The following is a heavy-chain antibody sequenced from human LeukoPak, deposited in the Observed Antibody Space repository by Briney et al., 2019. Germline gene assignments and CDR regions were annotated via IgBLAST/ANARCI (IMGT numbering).Heavy chain of an antibody. CDR3: ARGSQGPTSYYFDY. J-gene: IGHJ4*02. CDR2: MNPNSGNT. CDR1: GYTFTSYD. V-gene: IGHV1-8*01. Sequence: ASVKVSCKASGYTFTSYDINWVRQATGQGLEWMGWMNPNSGNTGYAQKFQGRVTMTRNTSISTAYMELSSLRSEDTAVYYCARGSQGPTSYYFDYWGQGTLVTVSS.